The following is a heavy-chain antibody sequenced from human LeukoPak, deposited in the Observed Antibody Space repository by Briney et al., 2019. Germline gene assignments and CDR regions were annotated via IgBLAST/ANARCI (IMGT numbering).Heavy chain of an antibody. CDR3: ASAAAYCGGDCPGYYYYYYMDV. CDR1: GYTFTSYG. V-gene: IGHV1-18*01. J-gene: IGHJ6*03. CDR2: ISAYNGIT. Sequence: ASVKVSCKASGYTFTSYGISWVRQAPGQGLEGMGWISAYNGITNYAQKLQGRVTMTTDTSTSTAYMELRSLRSDDTAVYYGASAAAYCGGDCPGYYYYYYMDVWGKGTTVTVSS. D-gene: IGHD2-21*01.